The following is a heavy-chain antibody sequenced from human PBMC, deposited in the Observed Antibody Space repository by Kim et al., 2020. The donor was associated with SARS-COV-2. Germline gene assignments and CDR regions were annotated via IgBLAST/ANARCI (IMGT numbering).Heavy chain of an antibody. D-gene: IGHD7-27*01. CDR3: TRDLSTGDPRGFDY. V-gene: IGHV3-21*01. J-gene: IGHJ4*02. Sequence: YADSVKGRFTISRDNAKNSVCLQMNSLRAEDTAVCYCTRDLSTGDPRGFDYWGQGTLVTVSS.